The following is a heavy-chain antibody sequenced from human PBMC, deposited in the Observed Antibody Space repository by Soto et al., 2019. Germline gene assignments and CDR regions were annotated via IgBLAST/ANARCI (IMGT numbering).Heavy chain of an antibody. CDR2: IYYSGST. D-gene: IGHD5-12*01. CDR3: ARIERLVATTPYYYYYYMDV. J-gene: IGHJ6*03. V-gene: IGHV4-59*08. Sequence: SETLSLTCTVSGGSISSYYWSWIRQPPGKGLKWIGYIYYSGSTNYNPSLKSRVTISVDTSKNQFSLKLSSVTAADTAVYYCARIERLVATTPYYYYYYMDVWGKGTTVTV. CDR1: GGSISSYY.